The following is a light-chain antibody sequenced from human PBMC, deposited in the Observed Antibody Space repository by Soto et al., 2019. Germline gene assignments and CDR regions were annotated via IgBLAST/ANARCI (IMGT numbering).Light chain of an antibody. V-gene: IGKV3-15*01. CDR1: QDVTTN. CDR3: QQYNNWPFS. CDR2: DIS. J-gene: IGKJ5*01. Sequence: EITMTQFPATLSASPGEGVTLSCRAAQDVTTNFAWYQQKRGQAPRLLIYDISTRATGVPARFSGSGSETEFTLSISGLQSEDFAVYFCQQYNNWPFSFGQGTRLEIK.